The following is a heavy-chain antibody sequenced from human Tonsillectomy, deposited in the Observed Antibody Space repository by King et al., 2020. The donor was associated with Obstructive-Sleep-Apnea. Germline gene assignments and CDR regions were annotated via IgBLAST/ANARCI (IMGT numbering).Heavy chain of an antibody. Sequence: VQLVQSGGGLVQPGRSLRLSCTASGFTFGDYAMNWFRQAPGKGLEWVGFIRSKAYGGTTEYAASVKGRLTISRDDSKSIAYLQMNSLKTEDTAVYYCTTIDYDFWSGSYPWDYWGQGTLVTVSS. CDR3: TTIDYDFWSGSYPWDY. V-gene: IGHV3-49*03. J-gene: IGHJ4*02. CDR1: GFTFGDYA. D-gene: IGHD3-3*01. CDR2: IRSKAYGGTT.